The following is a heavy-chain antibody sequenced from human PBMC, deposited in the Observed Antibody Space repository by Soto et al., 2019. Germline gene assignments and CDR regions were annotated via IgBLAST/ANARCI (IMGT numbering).Heavy chain of an antibody. CDR3: ARVNPRITMVRGVINWFDP. J-gene: IGHJ5*02. CDR2: IYYSGST. Sequence: SETLSLTCTVSGGSISSGGYYWSWIRQHPGKGLEWIGYIYYSGSTYYNPSLKSRVTISVDTSKNQFSLKLSSVAAADTAVYYCARVNPRITMVRGVINWFDPWGQGTLVTVSS. CDR1: GGSISSGGYY. V-gene: IGHV4-31*02. D-gene: IGHD3-10*01.